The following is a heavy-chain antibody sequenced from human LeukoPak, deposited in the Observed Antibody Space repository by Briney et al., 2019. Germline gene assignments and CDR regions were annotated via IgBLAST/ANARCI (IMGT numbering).Heavy chain of an antibody. V-gene: IGHV1-2*02. D-gene: IGHD2-15*01. Sequence: GASVKVSCKASGYTFTGYYMHWVRQAPGQGLEWMGWINPNSGGTNYAQKFQGRVTMTRDTSISTAYMELSRLRSDDTAVYYCARKSLYCSGGSCYSVIDYWGQGTLVTVSS. CDR2: INPNSGGT. CDR3: ARKSLYCSGGSCYSVIDY. CDR1: GYTFTGYY. J-gene: IGHJ4*02.